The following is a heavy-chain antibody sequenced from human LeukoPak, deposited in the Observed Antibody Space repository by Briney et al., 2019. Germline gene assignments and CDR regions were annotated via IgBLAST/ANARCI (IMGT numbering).Heavy chain of an antibody. J-gene: IGHJ3*02. V-gene: IGHV3-53*01. CDR3: ASPSGRYCAGGTCDRGVDAFDI. CDR1: GFTVSRYY. Sequence: GGSLRLSCVASGFTVSRYYMTWVRQAPGKGLEWVSILYAGGTTYYADSVKGRFTISRDKSKNTLYLQMNTLSTEDTAVYYCASPSGRYCAGGTCDRGVDAFDIWGQGTMVTVSS. CDR2: LYAGGTT. D-gene: IGHD2-15*01.